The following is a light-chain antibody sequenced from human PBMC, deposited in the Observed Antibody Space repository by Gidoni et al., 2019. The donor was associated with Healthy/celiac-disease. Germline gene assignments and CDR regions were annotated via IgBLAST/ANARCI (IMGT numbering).Light chain of an antibody. V-gene: IGLV1-51*01. CDR3: GTWDSSLSAV. CDR1: SSNIGNNY. J-gene: IGLJ2*01. CDR2: DNN. Sequence: QSVLTQPPSVSAAPGQKVTIPSSGSSSNIGNNYLSGYQQLPGTAPKLRIYDNNKRPAGIPDRFPGSKSGTSATLGITGLQTGDEADYYCGTWDSSLSAVFGGGTKLTVL.